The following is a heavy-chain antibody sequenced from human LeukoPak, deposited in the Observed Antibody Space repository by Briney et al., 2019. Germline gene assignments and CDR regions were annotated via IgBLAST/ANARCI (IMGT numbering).Heavy chain of an antibody. V-gene: IGHV3-23*01. Sequence: GGSLRLSCAASGFTFSSCAMSWVRQAPGKGLEWVSAISGSGGSTYYADSVKGRFTISRDNSKNTLYLQMNSLRAEDTAVYYCAKESYYYDSSGYYYFDYWGQGTLVTVSS. D-gene: IGHD3-22*01. J-gene: IGHJ4*02. CDR2: ISGSGGST. CDR1: GFTFSSCA. CDR3: AKESYYYDSSGYYYFDY.